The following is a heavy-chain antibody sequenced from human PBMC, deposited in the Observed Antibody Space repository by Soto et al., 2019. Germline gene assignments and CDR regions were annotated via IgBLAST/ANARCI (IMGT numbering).Heavy chain of an antibody. CDR1: GYTFTSYG. Sequence: QVQLVQSGAEVKKPGASVKVSCKASGYTFTSYGISWVRQAPGQGLEWMGWISAYNGNTNYAQKLQGRVTMTTDTSTSTAYMELRSLRSDDTAVYYCATETMTTVTTFYYYGMDVWGQGTTVTVSS. J-gene: IGHJ6*02. D-gene: IGHD4-17*01. V-gene: IGHV1-18*01. CDR3: ATETMTTVTTFYYYGMDV. CDR2: ISAYNGNT.